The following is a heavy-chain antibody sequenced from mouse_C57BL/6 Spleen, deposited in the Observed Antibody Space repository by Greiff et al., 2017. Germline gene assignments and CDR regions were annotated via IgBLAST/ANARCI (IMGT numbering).Heavy chain of an antibody. D-gene: IGHD1-1*01. CDR1: GYSITSGYY. V-gene: IGHV3-6*01. CDR2: ISYDGSN. Sequence: VQLQESGPGLVKPSQSLSLTCSVTGYSITSGYYWNWIRQFPGNQLEWMGYISYDGSNNYNPSLKNRISITRDTSKNQFFLKLNSVTTEDTATYYCATHYYGRAMDYWGQGTSVTVSS. J-gene: IGHJ4*01. CDR3: ATHYYGRAMDY.